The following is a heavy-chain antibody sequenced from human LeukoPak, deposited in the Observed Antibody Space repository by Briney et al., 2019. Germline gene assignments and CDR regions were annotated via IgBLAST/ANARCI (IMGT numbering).Heavy chain of an antibody. CDR2: ITPANAKT. CDR3: ARGGRPADY. CDR1: GYTFTSYD. J-gene: IGHJ4*02. V-gene: IGHV1-8*01. Sequence: GASVKVSCKASGYTFTSYDFYWVRQATGQGLEWMGWITPANAKTGYAQKLQGRLTITRNTSISTVYMELSTLRSEDTAVYYCARGGRPADYWGQGTLVTVSS.